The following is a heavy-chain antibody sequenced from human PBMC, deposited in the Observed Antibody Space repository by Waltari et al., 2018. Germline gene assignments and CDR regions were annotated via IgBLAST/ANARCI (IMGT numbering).Heavy chain of an antibody. D-gene: IGHD3-9*01. CDR3: AKGQYFDWRMDV. V-gene: IGHV3-30*18. J-gene: IGHJ6*02. CDR1: GFSFSSYG. Sequence: QVKLVESGGGVVQPGRSLRLSCAASGFSFSSYGMLWVRQAPGKGVEWVAVISFHGGNIYYADSVKGRFTISRDNSKNTLYLQMNSLRAEDTAVYYCAKGQYFDWRMDVWGQGTTVTVSS. CDR2: ISFHGGNI.